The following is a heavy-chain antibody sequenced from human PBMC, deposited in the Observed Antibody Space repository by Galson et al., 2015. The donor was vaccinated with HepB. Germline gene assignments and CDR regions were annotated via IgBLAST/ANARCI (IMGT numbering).Heavy chain of an antibody. CDR3: ASLSWGRNKDDY. D-gene: IGHD3-16*01. V-gene: IGHV4-38-2*02. Sequence: ETLSLTCTVSGYSISSGYYWGWIRQPPGKGLEWIGSIYHSGSTYYNPSLKSRVTISVDTSKNQFSLKLSSVTAADTAVYYCASLSWGRNKDDYWGQGTLVTVSS. J-gene: IGHJ4*02. CDR2: IYHSGST. CDR1: GYSISSGYY.